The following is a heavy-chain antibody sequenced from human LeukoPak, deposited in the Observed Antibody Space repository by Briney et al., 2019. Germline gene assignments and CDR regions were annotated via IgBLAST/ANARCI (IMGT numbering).Heavy chain of an antibody. CDR2: ISGSGGST. CDR3: ARSRRTTYYYDSSGPYYFDY. CDR1: GFTFSSYG. J-gene: IGHJ4*02. D-gene: IGHD3-22*01. V-gene: IGHV3-23*01. Sequence: PGGSLRLSCAASGFTFSSYGMSWVRQAPGKGLEWVSAISGSGGSTYYADSVKGRFTISRDNSKNTLYLQMNSLRAEDTAVYYCARSRRTTYYYDSSGPYYFDYWGQGTLVTVSS.